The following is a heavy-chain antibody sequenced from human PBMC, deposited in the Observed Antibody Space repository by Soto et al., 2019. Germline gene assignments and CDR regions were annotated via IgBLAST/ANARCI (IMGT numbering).Heavy chain of an antibody. J-gene: IGHJ4*02. CDR1: GYTFTTYY. V-gene: IGHV1-46*03. CDR3: ARELPSTYYFDY. CDR2: INPTSGGT. Sequence: ASVKVSCKASGYTFTTYYMHWLRQAPGQGPEWMGNINPTSGGTTYARKFQDTVTMTWDTSTSTVYLELSSLTFEDTAIYYCARELPSTYYFDYWGQGTLVTVSS.